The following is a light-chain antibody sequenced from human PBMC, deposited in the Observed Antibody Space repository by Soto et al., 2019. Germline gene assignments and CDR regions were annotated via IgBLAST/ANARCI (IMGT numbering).Light chain of an antibody. Sequence: ESGLTQSKGTLSLSQGERATLSCRAGQSVSSSYLAWYQQKPGQAPRLLIYGASSRATGIPDRFSGSGSGTDFTLTISRLEPEDFAVYYCQQYGSSPTTFGHGTNVDIK. V-gene: IGKV3-20*01. J-gene: IGKJ1*01. CDR3: QQYGSSPTT. CDR1: QSVSSSY. CDR2: GAS.